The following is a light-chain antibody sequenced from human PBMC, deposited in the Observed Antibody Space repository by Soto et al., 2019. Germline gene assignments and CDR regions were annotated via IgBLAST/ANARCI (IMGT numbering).Light chain of an antibody. CDR1: QSIRSY. Sequence: DIQMTQSPSSLSASVGDRVTITCRASQSIRSYLNWYQQKPGKAPKLLIYAASSLKSGVPSRFSGSGSGTDFTLTISSLQPEDFATYYCQQSYSTKVTFGQGTRLEIK. J-gene: IGKJ5*01. CDR2: AAS. V-gene: IGKV1-39*01. CDR3: QQSYSTKVT.